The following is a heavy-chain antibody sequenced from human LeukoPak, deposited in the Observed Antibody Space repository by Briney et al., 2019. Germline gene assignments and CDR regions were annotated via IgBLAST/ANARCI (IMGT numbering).Heavy chain of an antibody. CDR2: IYYSGST. D-gene: IGHD5-12*01. CDR1: GGSISSYY. CDR3: ARQLGNSGYDSGLDY. V-gene: IGHV4-59*08. Sequence: PSETLSLTCTVSGGSISSYYWSWIRQPPGKGLEWVGYIYYSGSTTHNPSLKRRVTISVNTSNNHSSLKLSSVTAADTAVYYCARQLGNSGYDSGLDYWGQGTLVTVSS. J-gene: IGHJ4*02.